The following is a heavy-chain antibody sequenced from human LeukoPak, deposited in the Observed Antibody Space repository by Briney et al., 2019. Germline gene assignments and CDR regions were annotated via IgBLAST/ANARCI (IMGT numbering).Heavy chain of an antibody. Sequence: PGGSLRLSCAASGFTFSSYGMHWVRQAPGKGLEWVAVISYDGSNKYYADSVKGRFTISRDNSKNTLYLQMNSLRAEDTAVYYCAKGWGDSSSWYAYYMDVWGKGTTVTVSS. J-gene: IGHJ6*03. CDR1: GFTFSSYG. V-gene: IGHV3-30*18. D-gene: IGHD6-13*01. CDR2: ISYDGSNK. CDR3: AKGWGDSSSWYAYYMDV.